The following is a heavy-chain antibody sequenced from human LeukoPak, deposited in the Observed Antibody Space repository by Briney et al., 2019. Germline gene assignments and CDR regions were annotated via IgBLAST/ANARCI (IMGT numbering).Heavy chain of an antibody. V-gene: IGHV1-2*06. CDR2: INPNSGDT. D-gene: IGHD2-2*01. Sequence: ASVKVSCKASGYTFTGYHMHWVRQAPGQGLEWMGRINPNSGDTNYAQKFQGRVTMTRDTSISTAHMELSRLRSDDTAVYYCARDYCSSTSCLFDYWGRGTLVTVSS. CDR3: ARDYCSSTSCLFDY. J-gene: IGHJ4*02. CDR1: GYTFTGYH.